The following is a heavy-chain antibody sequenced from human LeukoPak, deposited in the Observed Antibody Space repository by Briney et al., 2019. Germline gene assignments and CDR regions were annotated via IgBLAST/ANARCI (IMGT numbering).Heavy chain of an antibody. V-gene: IGHV1-18*01. CDR3: ARDYYDSSGYYHFDY. J-gene: IGHJ4*02. D-gene: IGHD3-22*01. Sequence: ASVKVSCKASGYTFTSYAISWVRQAPGQGLEWMGWISAYNGNTNYAQKLQGRVTMTTDTSTSTAYMELRSLRSDDTAVYYCARDYYDSSGYYHFDYWGQGTLVTVSS. CDR2: ISAYNGNT. CDR1: GYTFTSYA.